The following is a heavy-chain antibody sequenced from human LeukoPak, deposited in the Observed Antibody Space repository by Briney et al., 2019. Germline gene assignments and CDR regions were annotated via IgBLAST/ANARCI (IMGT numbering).Heavy chain of an antibody. V-gene: IGHV1-18*01. CDR2: ISAYNGNT. CDR3: ARLGGFYDSSGYDNWFDP. Sequence: GASVKVSCKASGYTFTSYGISWVQQAPGQGLEWMGWISAYNGNTNYAQKLQGRVTMTTDTSTSTAYMELRSLRSDDTAVYYCARLGGFYDSSGYDNWFDPWGQGTLVTVSS. D-gene: IGHD3-22*01. CDR1: GYTFTSYG. J-gene: IGHJ5*02.